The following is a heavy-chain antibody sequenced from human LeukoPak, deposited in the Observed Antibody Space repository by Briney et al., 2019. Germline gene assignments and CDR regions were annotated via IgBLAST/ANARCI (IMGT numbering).Heavy chain of an antibody. CDR3: AREKMGQLLGDAFGI. CDR2: ISSSSSYI. J-gene: IGHJ3*02. CDR1: GFTFSSYS. D-gene: IGHD2-2*01. Sequence: GGSLRLSCAASGFTFSSYSMNWVRQAPGKGLEWVSSISSSSSYIYYADSVKGRFTISRDNAKNSLYLQMNSLRAEDTAVYYCAREKMGQLLGDAFGIWGQGTMVTVSS. V-gene: IGHV3-21*01.